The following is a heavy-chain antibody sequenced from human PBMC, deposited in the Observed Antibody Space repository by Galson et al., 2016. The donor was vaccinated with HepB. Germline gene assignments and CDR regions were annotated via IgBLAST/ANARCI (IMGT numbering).Heavy chain of an antibody. CDR2: INGGTGNT. J-gene: IGHJ4*01. D-gene: IGHD1-26*01. CDR1: GYIFTNYG. V-gene: IGHV1-3*01. CDR3: ARSRNHPDY. Sequence: SVKVSCKASGYIFTNYGLHWVRQAPGQRPEWMGWINGGTGNTKYSENFKDRLTITRDTAETTSYMDLTSLRSQDTAVYYCARSRNHPDYWGQGTLVTVSS.